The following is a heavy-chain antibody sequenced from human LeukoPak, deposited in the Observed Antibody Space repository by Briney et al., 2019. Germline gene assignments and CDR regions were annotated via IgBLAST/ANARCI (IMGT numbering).Heavy chain of an antibody. D-gene: IGHD6-19*01. Sequence: PSETLSLTCTVSGGSISSGDYYWSWIRQPPGKGLEWIGYIYYSGSTYYNPSLKSRVTISVDTSKIQFSLKLSSVTAADTAVYYCARDLQSSGRFDYWGQGTLVTVSS. J-gene: IGHJ4*02. CDR1: GGSISSGDYY. CDR2: IYYSGST. V-gene: IGHV4-30-4*01. CDR3: ARDLQSSGRFDY.